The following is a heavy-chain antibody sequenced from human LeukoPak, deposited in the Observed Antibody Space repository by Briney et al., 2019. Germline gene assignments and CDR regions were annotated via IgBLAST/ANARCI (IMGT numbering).Heavy chain of an antibody. CDR3: ARAEGRLHTIFGVANWGYYYGMDV. D-gene: IGHD3-3*01. CDR2: ISSSGSTI. V-gene: IGHV3-48*03. Sequence: GGSLRLSCAASGFTLSSYEMNWVRQAPGKGLEWVSYISSSGSTIYYADSVKGRFTISRNNAKNSLYLQMDSLRAEDTAVYYCARAEGRLHTIFGVANWGYYYGMDVWGQGTTVTVSS. CDR1: GFTLSSYE. J-gene: IGHJ6*02.